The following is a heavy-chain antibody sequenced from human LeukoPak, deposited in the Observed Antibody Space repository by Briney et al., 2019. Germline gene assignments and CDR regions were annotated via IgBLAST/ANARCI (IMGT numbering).Heavy chain of an antibody. J-gene: IGHJ4*02. Sequence: ASVKVSCKASGYTLTDHYMHWVRHAPGQGLEWMGWINPSSGGTNYAQKFQGRVTVTRETSISTAYMELSRLRPDDTAVYYCVRDDYGDWGQGTLVTVSS. CDR3: VRDDYGD. D-gene: IGHD4-17*01. V-gene: IGHV1-2*02. CDR1: GYTLTDHY. CDR2: INPSSGGT.